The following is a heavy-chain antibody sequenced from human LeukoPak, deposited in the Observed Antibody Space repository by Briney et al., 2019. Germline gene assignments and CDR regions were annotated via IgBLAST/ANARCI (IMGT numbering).Heavy chain of an antibody. CDR2: INPSGGST. CDR1: GYTFTSYY. Sequence: ASVKVSCKASGYTFTSYYMHWVRQAPGQGLEWMGIINPSGGSTSYAQKFQGRVTITADESTSTAYMELSSLRSEDTAVYYCASATYYDILTGYYMSYYYGMDVWGQGTTVTVSS. D-gene: IGHD3-9*01. CDR3: ASATYYDILTGYYMSYYYGMDV. J-gene: IGHJ6*02. V-gene: IGHV1-46*01.